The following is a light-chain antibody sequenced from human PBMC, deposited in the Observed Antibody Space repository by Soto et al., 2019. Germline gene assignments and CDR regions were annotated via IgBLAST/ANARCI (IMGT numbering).Light chain of an antibody. V-gene: IGLV2-14*01. CDR3: ASYTSTNSLI. CDR2: EVT. Sequence: QSPLTQPASVSGSPGQSITISCTGSSNDVGGYNFVSWYQQHPGKAPKLLIYEVTNRPSGISDRFSASRSGNTASLTISGLQPEDEAGYYCASYTSTNSLIFGGGTKLTVL. CDR1: SNDVGGYNF. J-gene: IGLJ2*01.